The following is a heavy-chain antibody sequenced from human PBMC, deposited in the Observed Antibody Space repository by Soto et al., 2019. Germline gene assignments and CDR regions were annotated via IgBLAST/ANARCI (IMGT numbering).Heavy chain of an antibody. CDR1: GFTFTSSA. Sequence: SVKGSFKASGFTFTSSAVHWVRQARGQRIEWIGWIVVGSGNTNYAQKFQERVTITRDMSTSTACMELSSLRSEDTAVYYCAACSSGTESQYWGQGTLVTVSS. CDR2: IVVGSGNT. D-gene: IGHD1-26*01. J-gene: IGHJ4*02. CDR3: AACSSGTESQY. V-gene: IGHV1-58*01.